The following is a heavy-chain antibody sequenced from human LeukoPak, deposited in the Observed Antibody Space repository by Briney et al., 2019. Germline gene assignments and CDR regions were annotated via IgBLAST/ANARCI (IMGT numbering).Heavy chain of an antibody. V-gene: IGHV4-59*08. J-gene: IGHJ4*02. Sequence: SETLSLTCTVSGGSISSYYWSWIRQPPGKGLEWIGYIYYSGSTNHNPSLKSRVTISVDTSKNQFPLKLSSVTAADTAVYYCARQSDSAVDTAMETDYWGQGTLVTVSS. CDR1: GGSISSYY. D-gene: IGHD5-18*01. CDR3: ARQSDSAVDTAMETDY. CDR2: IYYSGST.